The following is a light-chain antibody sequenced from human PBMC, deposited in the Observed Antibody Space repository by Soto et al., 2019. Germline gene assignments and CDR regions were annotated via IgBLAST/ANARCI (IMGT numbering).Light chain of an antibody. J-gene: IGKJ1*01. CDR1: QSVSSSY. CDR2: GAS. V-gene: IGKV3-20*01. Sequence: EIVLTQSPGTLSLSPGERATLSCRASQSVSSSYLAWYQQKPGQAPRLLIYGASSRATGIPDRFSGSGSGTDFTLTISRLEPEDFAVYDCQQYGSPLAFGQGTKVEIK. CDR3: QQYGSPLA.